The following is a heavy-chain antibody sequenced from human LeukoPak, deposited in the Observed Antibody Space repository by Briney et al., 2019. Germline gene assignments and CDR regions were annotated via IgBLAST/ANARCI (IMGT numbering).Heavy chain of an antibody. CDR2: IYTSGST. V-gene: IGHV4-61*02. CDR1: GGSISSGSYY. Sequence: SQTLSLTCTVSGGSISSGSYYWSWIRQPAGKGLEWIGRIYTSGSTNYNPSLKSRATISVDTSKNQFSLKLSSVTAAHTAVYYCARILTARPGYYYYYYMDVWGKGTTVTVSS. CDR3: ARILTARPGYYYYYYMDV. D-gene: IGHD1-14*01. J-gene: IGHJ6*03.